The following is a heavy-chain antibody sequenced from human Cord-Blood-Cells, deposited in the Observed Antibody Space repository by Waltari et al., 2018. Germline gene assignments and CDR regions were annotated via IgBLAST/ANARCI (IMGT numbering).Heavy chain of an antibody. J-gene: IGHJ6*03. Sequence: QVQLVQSGAEVKKPGSSVKVSCKASGGTSSSYAITRGRQAPGQGLEWMGGIIPILGIANYAQKFQGRVTITADESTSTAYMELSSLRSEDTAVYYCARVLGIPDYYYMDVWGKGTTVTVSS. CDR2: IIPILGIA. V-gene: IGHV1-69*04. CDR3: ARVLGIPDYYYMDV. D-gene: IGHD7-27*01. CDR1: GGTSSSYA.